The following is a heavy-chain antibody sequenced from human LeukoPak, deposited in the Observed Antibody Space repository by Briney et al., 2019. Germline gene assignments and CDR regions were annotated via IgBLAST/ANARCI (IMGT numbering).Heavy chain of an antibody. D-gene: IGHD3-10*01. Sequence: GGSLRLSCAASGFTFSSYGMHWVRQAPGKGLEWVAFIRYDGSNKYYADSVKGRFTISRDNSKNTLYLQMNSLRAEDTAVYYCARGWSFYYGSGSPDYFDYWGQGTLVTVSS. CDR2: IRYDGSNK. CDR1: GFTFSSYG. CDR3: ARGWSFYYGSGSPDYFDY. V-gene: IGHV3-30*02. J-gene: IGHJ4*02.